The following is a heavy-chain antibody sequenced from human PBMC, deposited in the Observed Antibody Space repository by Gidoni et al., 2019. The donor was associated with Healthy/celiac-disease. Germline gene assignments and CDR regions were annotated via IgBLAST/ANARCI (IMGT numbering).Heavy chain of an antibody. CDR1: GRSSSGYY. CDR2: NNHSEST. Sequence: QVQLQQWGAGLLKPSETLSLTCAVYGRSSSGYYWSWIRQPPGKGWVWLGENNHSESTNYTPPHKSRVTISVDTSKDHCSLKLGTETAADTAMYYCASRLQRGYSYGYRAGYFDLWGRGTLVPVSS. CDR3: ASRLQRGYSYGYRAGYFDL. J-gene: IGHJ2*01. V-gene: IGHV4-34*01. D-gene: IGHD5-18*01.